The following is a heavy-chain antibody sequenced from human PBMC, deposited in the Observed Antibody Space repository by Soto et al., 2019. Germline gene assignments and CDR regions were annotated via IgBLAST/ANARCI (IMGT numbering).Heavy chain of an antibody. CDR1: GGSVSSGSYY. J-gene: IGHJ4*02. CDR3: ARWAVAGDY. CDR2: IYYSGST. Sequence: SETLSLTCTVSGGSVSSGSYYWSWIRQPPGKGLEWIGYIYYSGSTNYNPSLKSRVTISVDTSKNQFSLKLSSVTAADTAVYYCARWAVAGDYWGQGTLVPSPQ. V-gene: IGHV4-61*01. D-gene: IGHD6-19*01.